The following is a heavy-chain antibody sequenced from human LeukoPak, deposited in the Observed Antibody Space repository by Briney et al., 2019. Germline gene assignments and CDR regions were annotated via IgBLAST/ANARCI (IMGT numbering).Heavy chain of an antibody. J-gene: IGHJ6*03. CDR2: MNPGSGDT. Sequence: ASVKVSCKASGYTFSNFDVNWVRQAPGQGLEWMAWMNPGSGDTGYEGKFQARLTMSSNTSITTASMELSSLTSEDTAIYYCARSRRGYYMDVWGKGTTDIVSS. CDR1: GYTFSNFD. CDR3: ARSRRGYYMDV. V-gene: IGHV1-8*02.